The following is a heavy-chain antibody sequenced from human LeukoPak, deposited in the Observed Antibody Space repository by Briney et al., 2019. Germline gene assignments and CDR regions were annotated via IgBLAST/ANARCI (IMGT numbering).Heavy chain of an antibody. CDR3: VDGDEYFQH. CDR1: GFTFSSYG. CDR2: ISYDGSNK. Sequence: GGSLRLSCAASGFTFSSYGMHWVRQAPGKGLEWVAVISYDGSNKYYADSVKGRFTISRDNSKNTLYLQMNSLRAEDTAVYYCVDGDEYFQHWGQGTLVTVSS. D-gene: IGHD4-17*01. J-gene: IGHJ1*01. V-gene: IGHV3-30*03.